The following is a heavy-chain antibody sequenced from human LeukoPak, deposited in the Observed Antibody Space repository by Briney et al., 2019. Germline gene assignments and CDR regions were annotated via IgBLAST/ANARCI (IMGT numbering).Heavy chain of an antibody. CDR3: ARDQGYSYGTTRGYFDY. D-gene: IGHD5-18*01. CDR2: IYYSGST. CDR1: GGSISSGDYY. Sequence: SETLSLTRTVSGGSISSGDYYWSWIRQPPGKGLEWIGYIYYSGSTYYNPSLKSRVTISVDTSKNQFSLKLSSVTAADTAVYYCARDQGYSYGTTRGYFDYWGQGTLVTVSS. J-gene: IGHJ4*02. V-gene: IGHV4-30-4*01.